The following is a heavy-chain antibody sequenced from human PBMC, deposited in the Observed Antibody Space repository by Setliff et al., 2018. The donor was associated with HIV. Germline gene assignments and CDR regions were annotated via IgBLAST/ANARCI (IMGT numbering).Heavy chain of an antibody. CDR1: GGSISDNKYY. D-gene: IGHD3-22*01. Sequence: SETLSFTCSVSGGSISDNKYYWSWIRQPPGKGLEWTGSIYHTGKTYYNSALKNRLTISVDTSKNQFSLELSSVTAADTAVYYCASRVYYYDESRILREEGFVPWGQGTLVTVSS. V-gene: IGHV4-39*01. CDR2: IYHTGKT. CDR3: ASRVYYYDESRILREEGFVP. J-gene: IGHJ5*02.